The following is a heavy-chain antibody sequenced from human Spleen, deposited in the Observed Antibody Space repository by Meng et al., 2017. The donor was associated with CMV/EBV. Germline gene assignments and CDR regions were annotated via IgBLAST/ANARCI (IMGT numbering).Heavy chain of an antibody. Sequence: QVLLVQSGAEMQKPGASVKVSCKASGYTFTTYGISWMRQAPGQSLEWMGWISAYHGNTNYAQNLQDRVSMTTDTSTNTVYMELSSLRSDDTAVYYCARDAGNGRLTVDYWGQGTLVTVSS. CDR1: GYTFTTYG. D-gene: IGHD6-13*01. V-gene: IGHV1-18*01. CDR2: ISAYHGNT. J-gene: IGHJ4*02. CDR3: ARDAGNGRLTVDY.